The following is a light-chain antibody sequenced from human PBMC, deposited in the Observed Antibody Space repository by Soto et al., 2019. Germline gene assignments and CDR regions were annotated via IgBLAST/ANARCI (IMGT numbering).Light chain of an antibody. CDR2: DAS. CDR3: QQRFTWPPFT. CDR1: ESVNDY. Sequence: EVVLTQSPATLSLSPGERATLFCRANESVNDYLAWYQQRPGQAPRLLIFDASNRAPGIPARFSASGSRRDFTLTISSLGPEDFAVYYCQQRFTWPPFTFGPGTKVDF. V-gene: IGKV3-11*02. J-gene: IGKJ3*01.